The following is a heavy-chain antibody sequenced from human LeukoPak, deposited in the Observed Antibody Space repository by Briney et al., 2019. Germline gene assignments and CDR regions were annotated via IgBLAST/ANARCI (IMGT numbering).Heavy chain of an antibody. CDR3: ASRKLGNDY. CDR2: IYHTGST. CDR1: GGSVSDYY. Sequence: SETLSLTCTISGGSVSDYYWSWIRQSPGKGLEWIGYIYHTGSTSYSPSLKSRVTVSADTSQNQFSLKLRSVTAADTAVYYCASRKLGNDYWGQGTLVTVSS. D-gene: IGHD7-27*01. V-gene: IGHV4-59*02. J-gene: IGHJ4*02.